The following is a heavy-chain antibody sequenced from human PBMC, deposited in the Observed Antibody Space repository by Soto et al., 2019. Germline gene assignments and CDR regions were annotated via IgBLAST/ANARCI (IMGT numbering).Heavy chain of an antibody. V-gene: IGHV3-9*03. D-gene: IGHD3-10*01. CDR2: ISWNSGSI. CDR3: AKDIEGYGSGNYFDY. CDR1: GFMFDDYV. Sequence: GGSLRLSCAASGFMFDDYVMHWVRQAPGKGLEWVSSISWNSGSIGYADSVKGRFTISRDNAKNSLYLQMNSLRAEDMGLYYCAKDIEGYGSGNYFDYWGRGTLVTVSS. J-gene: IGHJ4*02.